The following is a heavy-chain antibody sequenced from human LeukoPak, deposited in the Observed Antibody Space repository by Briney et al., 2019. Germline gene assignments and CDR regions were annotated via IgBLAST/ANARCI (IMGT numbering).Heavy chain of an antibody. CDR1: GFTFSSYA. CDR2: ISYDGSNK. J-gene: IGHJ6*02. V-gene: IGHV3-30-3*01. D-gene: IGHD6-19*01. Sequence: GRSLRLSCAASGFTFSSYAMHWVRQAPGKGLEWVAVISYDGSNKYYAESVKGRFTITRDNSKNTLYLQMNSLRAEDTAVYYCAKAGRAGQDYYYGMDVWGQGTTVTVSS. CDR3: AKAGRAGQDYYYGMDV.